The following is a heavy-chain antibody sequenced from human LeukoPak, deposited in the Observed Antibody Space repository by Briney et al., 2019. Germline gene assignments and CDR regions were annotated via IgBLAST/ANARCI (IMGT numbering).Heavy chain of an antibody. CDR3: ARDLAYSRLDY. CDR2: INPDGNKK. Sequence: GGSLRLSCAVSGLTFSSSWMDWVRQAPGKGLGWVASINPDGNKKYSADSVKGRFTISRDNAENSLYLQMNSLRVEDTAFYYCARDLAYSRLDYWGQGMLVTVSS. V-gene: IGHV3-7*01. J-gene: IGHJ4*02. D-gene: IGHD5-18*01. CDR1: GLTFSSSW.